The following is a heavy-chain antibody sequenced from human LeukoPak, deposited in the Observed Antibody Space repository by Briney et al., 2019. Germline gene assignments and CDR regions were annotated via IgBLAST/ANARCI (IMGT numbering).Heavy chain of an antibody. D-gene: IGHD2-2*01. J-gene: IGHJ6*03. CDR3: ARDRYCSSTSCYLDYYYYYMDV. V-gene: IGHV3-7*01. Sequence: GGSLRLSCAASGFTFSSYCMSWVRQAPGKGLEWVANIKQDGSEKYYVDSVKGRFTISRDNAKNSLYLQMNSLRAEDTAVYYCARDRYCSSTSCYLDYYYYYMDVWGKGTTVTVSS. CDR2: IKQDGSEK. CDR1: GFTFSSYC.